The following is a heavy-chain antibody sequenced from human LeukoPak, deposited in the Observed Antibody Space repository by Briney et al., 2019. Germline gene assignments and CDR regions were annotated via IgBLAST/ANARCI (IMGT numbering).Heavy chain of an antibody. CDR3: ARDGDVDSTTGAFDI. D-gene: IGHD7-27*01. V-gene: IGHV3-7*01. CDR2: IKTDGSEK. J-gene: IGHJ3*02. CDR1: GFTFSSYW. Sequence: GGSLRLSCAASGFTFSSYWMSWVRQVPGKGLEWVANIKTDGSEKYYLDSVKGRFTISRDNAKNSLYLQMNSLRAEDTAVYYCARDGDVDSTTGAFDIWGQGTMVTVSS.